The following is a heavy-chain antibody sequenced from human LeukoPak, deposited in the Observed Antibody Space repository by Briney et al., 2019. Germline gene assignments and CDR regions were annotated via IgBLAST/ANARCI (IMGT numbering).Heavy chain of an antibody. V-gene: IGHV3-30-3*01. Sequence: GGSLRLSCAASGFTFSSYAMHWVRQAPGKGLEWVAVISYDGSNKYYADSVKGRFTISRDNSKNTLYLQMNSLRAEDTAVYYCARDVLPYSYYGMAVWGQGTTVTVSS. D-gene: IGHD3-10*01. CDR2: ISYDGSNK. J-gene: IGHJ6*02. CDR3: ARDVLPYSYYGMAV. CDR1: GFTFSSYA.